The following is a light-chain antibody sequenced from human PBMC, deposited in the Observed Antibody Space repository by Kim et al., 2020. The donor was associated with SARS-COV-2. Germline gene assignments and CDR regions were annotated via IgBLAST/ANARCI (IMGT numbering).Light chain of an antibody. V-gene: IGLV3-27*01. CDR2: KDS. CDR1: VLGKKY. J-gene: IGLJ2*01. Sequence: SYELTQPSSVSVSPGQTARITCSGDVLGKKYARWFQQKPGQAPVLVIYKDSERPSGIPERFSGSSSGTTVTLTISGAQVEDEADYYCYSAADNNLGVFGGGTQLTVL. CDR3: YSAADNNLGV.